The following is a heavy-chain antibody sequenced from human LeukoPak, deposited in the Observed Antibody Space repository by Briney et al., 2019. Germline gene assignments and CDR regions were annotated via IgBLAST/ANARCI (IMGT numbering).Heavy chain of an antibody. Sequence: PGGSPRLSCAASGFSFSSYYMSWVRQAPGKGLEWVALINPDGSERYYVDPVKGRFTISRDNARNSLYLQMDSLRDDDTAMYFCTRDLAAVPGPRMDVWGQGTTVTVSS. D-gene: IGHD6-19*01. V-gene: IGHV3-7*03. CDR2: INPDGSER. CDR3: TRDLAAVPGPRMDV. J-gene: IGHJ6*02. CDR1: GFSFSSYY.